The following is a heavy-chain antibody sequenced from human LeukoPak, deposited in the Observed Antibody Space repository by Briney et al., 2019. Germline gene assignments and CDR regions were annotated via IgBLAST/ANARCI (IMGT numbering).Heavy chain of an antibody. CDR3: ARETAAYAMDV. V-gene: IGHV3-33*08. Sequence: GGSLRLSCAASGFSFSSYGLHWVRQAPDKGLEWVAVILYDGSKKYCADSVKGRFTVFRDNSKNTLYLQMDSLRAEDTAVYYCARETAAYAMDVWGQGTTVTVSS. J-gene: IGHJ6*02. CDR2: ILYDGSKK. CDR1: GFSFSSYG. D-gene: IGHD6-13*01.